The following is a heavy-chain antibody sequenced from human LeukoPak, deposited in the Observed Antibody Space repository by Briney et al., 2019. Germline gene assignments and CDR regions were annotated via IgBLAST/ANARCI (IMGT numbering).Heavy chain of an antibody. J-gene: IGHJ4*02. D-gene: IGHD2-2*01. CDR1: GFTFSSYA. V-gene: IGHV3-30-3*01. CDR3: AKGGYCSSTSCYLNDY. CDR2: ISYDGSNK. Sequence: PGRSLRLSCAASGFTFSSYAMHWVRQAPGKGLEWVAVISYDGSNKYYADSVKGRFTISRDNSKNTLYLQMNSLRAGDTAVYYCAKGGYCSSTSCYLNDYWGQGTLVTVSS.